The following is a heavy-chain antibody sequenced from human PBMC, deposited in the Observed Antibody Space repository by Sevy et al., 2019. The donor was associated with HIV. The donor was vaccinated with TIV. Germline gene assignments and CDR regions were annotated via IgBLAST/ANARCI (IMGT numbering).Heavy chain of an antibody. V-gene: IGHV3-15*01. CDR1: GFTFSNAW. D-gene: IGHD3-3*01. Sequence: GGSLRLSCAASGFTFSNAWMSWVRQAPGKGLEWVGRIKSKTDGGTTDYAAPVKGRFTISRDDSKNTLYLQMNSLKNEDTAVYYCTTDNGYYDFWSGYYAYHYWGQGTLVTVSS. CDR3: TTDNGYYDFWSGYYAYHY. CDR2: IKSKTDGGTT. J-gene: IGHJ4*02.